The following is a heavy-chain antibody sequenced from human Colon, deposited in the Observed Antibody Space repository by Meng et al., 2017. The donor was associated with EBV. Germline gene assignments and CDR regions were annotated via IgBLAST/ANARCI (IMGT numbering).Heavy chain of an antibody. J-gene: IGHJ4*02. Sequence: LRLEEAAPGLVKPSETLSLTCTFSGDSVSNKDKCWGRIRQPPGKGLEWSGNIYYSGRTNYNPSPTSRVSISVDTSKNHFSLRLNSVTAADSAIYSCARGDLDGDCYYCLDFWGQGALVTVSS. V-gene: IGHV4-39*07. D-gene: IGHD2-21*02. CDR1: GDSVSNKDKC. CDR2: IYYSGRT. CDR3: ARGDLDGDCYYCLDF.